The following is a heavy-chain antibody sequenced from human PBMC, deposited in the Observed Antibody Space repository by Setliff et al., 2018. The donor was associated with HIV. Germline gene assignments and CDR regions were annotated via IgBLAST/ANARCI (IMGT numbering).Heavy chain of an antibody. CDR1: GFTFSDHY. Sequence: GGSLRLSCAASGFTFSDHYMSWIRQAPGKGLEWVSYISNSGSTIHYADSVKGRFTISRDNAKNSLYLQMNSLRAEDTAVYYCARDRSGPYYYFDYWGQGTLVTVSS. D-gene: IGHD3-10*01. J-gene: IGHJ4*02. CDR3: ARDRSGPYYYFDY. V-gene: IGHV3-11*01. CDR2: ISNSGSTI.